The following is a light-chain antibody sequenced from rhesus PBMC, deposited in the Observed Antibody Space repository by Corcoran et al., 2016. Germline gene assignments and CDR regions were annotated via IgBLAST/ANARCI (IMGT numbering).Light chain of an antibody. J-gene: IGKJ4*01. CDR2: GAS. Sequence: EIVMTQSPATLALSPGERATLSCRASQSVSSYLAWYQQKPGQAPRLLIYGASSRATGIPDRFSGSGSGTEVPLTIISLEPENVGVYFCLQSSNWPLTFGGGTKVEIK. CDR1: QSVSSY. V-gene: IGKV3-24*04. CDR3: LQSSNWPLT.